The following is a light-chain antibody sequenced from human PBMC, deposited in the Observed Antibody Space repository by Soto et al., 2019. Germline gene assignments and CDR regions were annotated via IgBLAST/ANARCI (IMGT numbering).Light chain of an antibody. J-gene: IGKJ4*01. CDR1: QGIRND. V-gene: IGKV1-17*01. CDR3: LQHPSYTLP. CDR2: AAS. Sequence: DSPMTRAPASRSGSVGARGAVTCRASQGIRNDLGWYQQKPGKAPKRLIYAASRLQTGVPSRFSGSGSGTEFTLTIRSLQPEDFATSYCLQHPSYTLPFAGGTXVDIK.